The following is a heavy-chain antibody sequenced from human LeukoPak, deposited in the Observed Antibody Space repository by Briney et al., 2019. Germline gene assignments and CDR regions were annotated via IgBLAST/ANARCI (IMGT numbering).Heavy chain of an antibody. V-gene: IGHV4-39*01. CDR3: ATWRTAKTGFDY. CDR2: VYYSGSP. J-gene: IGHJ4*02. CDR1: GGSVTTSSYY. D-gene: IGHD1-1*01. Sequence: SETLSLTCTVSGGSVTTSSYYWGWIRQPPGKGLEWIGSVYYSGSPYYNPSLKSRVTISVDTSKNQFSLRLSSVTAADTAVYYCATWRTAKTGFDYWGQGTLVTVSS.